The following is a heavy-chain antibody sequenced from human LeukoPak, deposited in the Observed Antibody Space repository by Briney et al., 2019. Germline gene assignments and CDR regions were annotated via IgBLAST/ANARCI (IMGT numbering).Heavy chain of an antibody. V-gene: IGHV3-30-3*02. D-gene: IGHD6-19*01. Sequence: GGSLRLSCVASGFSFSGYAIHWVRQAPGKGLEWVALISYNGGRKDYADSVKGRFTIDRDNSKNTVYLQMNSLRAEDTAVYYCAKRGRGGGEVAGYDCWGQGTLVTVSS. CDR2: ISYNGGRK. CDR3: AKRGRGGGEVAGYDC. J-gene: IGHJ4*02. CDR1: GFSFSGYA.